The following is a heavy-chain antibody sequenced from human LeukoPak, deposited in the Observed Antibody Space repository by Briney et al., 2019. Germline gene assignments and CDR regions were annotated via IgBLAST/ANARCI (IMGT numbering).Heavy chain of an antibody. J-gene: IGHJ5*02. CDR2: ISSSSSYI. V-gene: IGHV3-21*01. CDR1: GFTFSSYE. D-gene: IGHD3-22*01. Sequence: GGSLRLSCAASGFTFSSYEMNWVRQAPGKGLEWVSSISSSSSYIYYADSVKGRFTISRDNAKNSLYLQMNSLRAEDTAVYYCARGSRYYYDSHLDPWGQGTLVTVSS. CDR3: ARGSRYYYDSHLDP.